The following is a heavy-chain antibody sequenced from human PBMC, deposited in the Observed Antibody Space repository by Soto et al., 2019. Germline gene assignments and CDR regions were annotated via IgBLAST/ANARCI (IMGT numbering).Heavy chain of an antibody. CDR2: IYSGGHT. Sequence: EVQLVESGGGLVQPGGSLRLSCAASGFTVSSNDYMTWVRPAPEKGLQWFSVIYSGGHTYYADSVKGRFTVSRDNSKNTLYLQMNSLIAEDTAVYYCARGRVGYDSSRWYYFDYWGQGTPVTVSS. CDR1: GFTVSSNDY. V-gene: IGHV3-66*01. CDR3: ARGRVGYDSSRWYYFDY. J-gene: IGHJ4*02. D-gene: IGHD3-22*01.